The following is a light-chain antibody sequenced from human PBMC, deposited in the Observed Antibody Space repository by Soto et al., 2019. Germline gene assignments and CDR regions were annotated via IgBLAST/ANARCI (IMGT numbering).Light chain of an antibody. V-gene: IGKV3-15*01. Sequence: EVVLTQSPATLSVSPGERATLSCGASQSVGTNLAWYQQRVGQAPRLLIYIASKRATGVPARFSGNGSGTEFTLTISSLQSEDFAVYYCQQYNDWPPFTFGGGTKV. J-gene: IGKJ4*01. CDR3: QQYNDWPPFT. CDR1: QSVGTN. CDR2: IAS.